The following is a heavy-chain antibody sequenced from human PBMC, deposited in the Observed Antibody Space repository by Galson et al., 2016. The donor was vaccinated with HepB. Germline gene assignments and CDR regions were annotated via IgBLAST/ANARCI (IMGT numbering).Heavy chain of an antibody. CDR2: IYPGDSDT. D-gene: IGHD2-2*01. V-gene: IGHV5-51*01. Sequence: QSGAEVTQPGESLKISCKGSGYSFTSYWIGWVRQMPGKGLEWMGIIYPGDSDTRYSPSFRGQVTISADKSISTAYLQWSSLKASDSAMYYCARHYCINTSCYLGNAFDIWGQGTMVTVSS. CDR3: ARHYCINTSCYLGNAFDI. J-gene: IGHJ3*02. CDR1: GYSFTSYW.